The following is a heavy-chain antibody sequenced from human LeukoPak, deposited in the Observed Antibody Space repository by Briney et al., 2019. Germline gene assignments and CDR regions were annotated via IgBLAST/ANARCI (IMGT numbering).Heavy chain of an antibody. V-gene: IGHV1-69*01. D-gene: IGHD3-9*01. Sequence: SVKVSCKASGGTFSSYAISWVRQAPGQGLEWMGGIIPIFGTANYAQEFQGRVTITADESTSTAYMELSSLRSEDTAVYYCARYYDILTGSHNWFDPWGQGTLVTVSS. J-gene: IGHJ5*02. CDR1: GGTFSSYA. CDR2: IIPIFGTA. CDR3: ARYYDILTGSHNWFDP.